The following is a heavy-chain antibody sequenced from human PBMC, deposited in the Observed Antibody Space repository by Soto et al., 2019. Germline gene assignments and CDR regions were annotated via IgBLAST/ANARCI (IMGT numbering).Heavy chain of an antibody. CDR2: IYYSGST. CDR3: ARGRMSRWFDP. V-gene: IGHV4-31*03. J-gene: IGHJ5*02. CDR1: GGSISSGGYY. Sequence: QVQLQESGPGLVKPSQTLSLTCTVSGGSISSGGYYWSWIRQHPGKGLEWIGYIYYSGSTYYNPSLKSRVTLSVDTSKNQFSLKLSSVTAADTAVYSCARGRMSRWFDPWGQGTLVTVSS.